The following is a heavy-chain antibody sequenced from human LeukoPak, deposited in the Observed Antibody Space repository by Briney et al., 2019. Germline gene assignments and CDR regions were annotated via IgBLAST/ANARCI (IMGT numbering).Heavy chain of an antibody. CDR2: IRYDGSNK. J-gene: IGHJ3*02. Sequence: GGSLRLSCAASGFTFSSYGMHWVRQAPGKGLEWVAFIRYDGSNKYYADSVKGRFTISRDNSKNTLYLQMNSLRAEDTAVYYCATQEAFGGVIVHDAFDIWGQGTMVTVSS. V-gene: IGHV3-30*02. D-gene: IGHD3-16*02. CDR1: GFTFSSYG. CDR3: ATQEAFGGVIVHDAFDI.